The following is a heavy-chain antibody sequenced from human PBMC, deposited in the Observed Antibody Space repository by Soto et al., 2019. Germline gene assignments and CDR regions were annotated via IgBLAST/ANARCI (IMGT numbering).Heavy chain of an antibody. Sequence: PSETLSLTCAVSGGSISSGGYSWIWIRQPPGKGLEWIGYIYHSGSTYYNPSLKSRVTISVDRSKNQFSLKLSSVTAADTAVYYCARGFYYYGSGSLYNWFDPWGQGTLVTVSS. CDR3: ARGFYYYGSGSLYNWFDP. CDR1: GGSISSGGYS. D-gene: IGHD3-10*01. J-gene: IGHJ5*02. V-gene: IGHV4-30-2*01. CDR2: IYHSGST.